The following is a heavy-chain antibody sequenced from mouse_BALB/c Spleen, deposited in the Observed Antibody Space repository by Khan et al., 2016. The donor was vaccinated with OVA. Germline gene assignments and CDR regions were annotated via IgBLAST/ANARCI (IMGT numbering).Heavy chain of an antibody. D-gene: IGHD2-1*01. J-gene: IGHJ3*01. CDR2: ISTYSGNS. CDR3: AREDGNYGAFAY. CDR1: GYTFTDYA. Sequence: QVQLQQSGPELVRPGVSVKISCKGSGYTFTDYAMHWVKQSHAKSLEWIGIISTYSGNSNYNQRFKGKATMTVGKSSSTAYMELARLTSEYSAIYCCAREDGNYGAFAYWGQGTLVTVSA. V-gene: IGHV1S137*01.